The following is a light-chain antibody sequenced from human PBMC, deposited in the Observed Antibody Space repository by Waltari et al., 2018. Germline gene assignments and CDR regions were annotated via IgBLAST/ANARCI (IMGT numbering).Light chain of an antibody. Sequence: IQMTESPSSLSPSLGDRVTITCRASQNMSSYLNWYQQKPGKAPKLLIYAASSLQSGVPSRFSGSGSGTDFTLTISSLQAEDVAVYYCQQYYSIPYTFGQGTKLEIK. V-gene: IGKV1-39*01. CDR3: QQYYSIPYT. CDR2: AAS. CDR1: QNMSSY. J-gene: IGKJ2*01.